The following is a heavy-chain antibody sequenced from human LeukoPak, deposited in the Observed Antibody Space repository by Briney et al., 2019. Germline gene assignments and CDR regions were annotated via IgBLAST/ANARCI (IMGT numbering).Heavy chain of an antibody. CDR3: ARSSSGYYYGAFDI. Sequence: SETLSLTCTVSGGSISSSSYYWGWIRQPPGKGLEWIGSIYHSGSTYYNPSLKSRVTISVDRSKNQFSLKLSSVTAADTAVYYCARSSSGYYYGAFDIWGQGTMVTVSS. CDR1: GGSISSSSYY. CDR2: IYHSGST. V-gene: IGHV4-39*07. D-gene: IGHD3-22*01. J-gene: IGHJ3*02.